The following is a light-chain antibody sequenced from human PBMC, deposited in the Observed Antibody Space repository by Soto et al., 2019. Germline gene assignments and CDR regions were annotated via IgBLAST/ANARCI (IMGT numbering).Light chain of an antibody. Sequence: DIQMTQSPSSLSASVGDRVTITCRASQSISSYLNWYQQKPGKAPKLLIYAASSLQSGVPSRFSGIGSGTDLTLTISSLQREDFATYSWQQSHSTPYTFGQGTKLEIK. CDR3: QQSHSTPYT. V-gene: IGKV1-39*01. CDR1: QSISSY. J-gene: IGKJ2*01. CDR2: AAS.